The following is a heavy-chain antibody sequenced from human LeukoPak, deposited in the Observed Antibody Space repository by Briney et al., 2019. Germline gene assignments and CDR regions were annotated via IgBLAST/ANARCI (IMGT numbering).Heavy chain of an antibody. V-gene: IGHV3-30*18. CDR3: AKDLNDSSGYGLDDAFDI. CDR1: GFTFSSYG. Sequence: GGSLRPSCAASGFTFSSYGMHWVRQAPGKGLEWVAVISYDGSNKYYADSVKGRFTISRDNSKNTLYLQMNSLRAEDTAVYYCAKDLNDSSGYGLDDAFDIWGQGTMVTVSS. D-gene: IGHD3-22*01. J-gene: IGHJ3*02. CDR2: ISYDGSNK.